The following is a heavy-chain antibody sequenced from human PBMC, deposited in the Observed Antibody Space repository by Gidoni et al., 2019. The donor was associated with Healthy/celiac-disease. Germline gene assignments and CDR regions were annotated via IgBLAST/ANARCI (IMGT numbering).Heavy chain of an antibody. Sequence: EVQLVESGGGLVQPGRSLRLSCAASGFTFDDYAMNWVRQAPGKGLEWSSGISWISGSIGYADSVKGRLTISRDNAKTSLYRKMTSLGAEATALNYWAKAALAMAVAESLASWGQGPLVPVPS. J-gene: IGHJ5*02. CDR2: ISWISGSI. CDR1: GFTFDDYA. D-gene: IGHD6-19*01. CDR3: AKAALAMAVAESLAS. V-gene: IGHV3-9*01.